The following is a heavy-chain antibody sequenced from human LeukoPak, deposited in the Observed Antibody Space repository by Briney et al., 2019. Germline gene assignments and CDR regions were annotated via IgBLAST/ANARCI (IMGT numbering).Heavy chain of an antibody. CDR1: GFTFSSYS. D-gene: IGHD3-10*01. J-gene: IGHJ5*02. Sequence: GGSLRLSCAASGFTFSSYSMNWVRQAPGKGLEWVSSISSSSSYIYYADPVKGRFTISRDNAKNSLYLQMNSLRAEDTAVYYCARDRDDYYGSGSYFDHWGQGTLVTVSS. CDR2: ISSSSSYI. V-gene: IGHV3-21*01. CDR3: ARDRDDYYGSGSYFDH.